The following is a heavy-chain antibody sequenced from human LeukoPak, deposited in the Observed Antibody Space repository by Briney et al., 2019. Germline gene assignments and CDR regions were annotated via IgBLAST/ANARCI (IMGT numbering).Heavy chain of an antibody. CDR2: IYPGDSDT. V-gene: IGHV5-51*01. D-gene: IGHD6-19*01. CDR3: ARLAVSDSSGWYLDY. CDR1: GYSFTSYW. Sequence: GESLKISCKGSGYSFTSYWIGWVRQMPGKGLEWMGIIYPGDSDTRYSPSFQGQVTISADKSISTAYLQWSSLKASDTAMHYCARLAVSDSSGWYLDYWGQGTLVTVSS. J-gene: IGHJ4*02.